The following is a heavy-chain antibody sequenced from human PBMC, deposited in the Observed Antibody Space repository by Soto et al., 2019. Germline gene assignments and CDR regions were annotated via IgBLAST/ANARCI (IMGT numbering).Heavy chain of an antibody. D-gene: IGHD1-20*01. V-gene: IGHV4-34*01. J-gene: IGHJ4*02. CDR2: INHSGST. CDR1: GGSFSGYY. Sequence: ETLSLTCAVYGGSFSGYYWSWIRQPPGKGLEWIGEINHSGSTNYNPSLKSRVTISVDTSKNQFSLKLSSVTAADTAVYYCARGRYNWNYGGQGTLVTVSS. CDR3: ARGRYNWNY.